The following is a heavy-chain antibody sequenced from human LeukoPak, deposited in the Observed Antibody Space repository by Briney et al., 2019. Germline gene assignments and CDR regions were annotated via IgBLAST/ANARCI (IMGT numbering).Heavy chain of an antibody. J-gene: IGHJ4*02. V-gene: IGHV3-48*04. D-gene: IGHD4-17*01. Sequence: GGSLRLSCAASGFTFSSYSMNWVRQAPGKGLEWVSYISSNNNTIYYADSVKGRFTISRDNAKNSLYLQMNSLRAEDTAVYYCAKDKGATVDYFDYWGQGTLVTVSS. CDR2: ISSNNNTI. CDR1: GFTFSSYS. CDR3: AKDKGATVDYFDY.